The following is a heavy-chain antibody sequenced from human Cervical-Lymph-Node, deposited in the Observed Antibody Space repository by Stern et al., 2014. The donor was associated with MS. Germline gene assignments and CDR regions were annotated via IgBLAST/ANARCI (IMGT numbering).Heavy chain of an antibody. CDR3: ATDRGVK. CDR1: GHPLSELA. D-gene: IGHD3-10*01. V-gene: IGHV1-24*01. J-gene: IGHJ4*02. CDR2: FDPEDGET. Sequence: HVQLVQSGAEVKKPGASVTVSCNVSGHPLSELAIHWLRQLPTSGLEWLGQFDPEDGETVYAQRLQGRLTMTEDTTTGTAYMTLTALTSDDTAVYHCATDRGVKWGPGTLVAVSS.